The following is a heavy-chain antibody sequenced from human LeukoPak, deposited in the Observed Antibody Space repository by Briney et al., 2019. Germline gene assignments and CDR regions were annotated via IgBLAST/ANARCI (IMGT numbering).Heavy chain of an antibody. Sequence: GGSLRLSCAASGITFSSYSMNWVRQAPGKGLEWVSSISSSSSYIYYADSVKGRFTISRDNAKNSLYLQMNSLRAEDTAVYYCARVGGYNWNYVPRSPFDSWGQGSLVTVSS. CDR2: ISSSSSYI. D-gene: IGHD1-7*01. V-gene: IGHV3-21*01. CDR1: GITFSSYS. J-gene: IGHJ5*01. CDR3: ARVGGYNWNYVPRSPFDS.